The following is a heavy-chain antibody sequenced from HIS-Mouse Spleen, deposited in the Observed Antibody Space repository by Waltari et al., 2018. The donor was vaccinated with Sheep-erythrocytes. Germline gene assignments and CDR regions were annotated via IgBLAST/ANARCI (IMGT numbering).Heavy chain of an antibody. J-gene: IGHJ4*02. CDR3: ARVASGATFDY. CDR2: SSRSSSYI. CDR1: GFTFSSYS. D-gene: IGHD1-26*01. V-gene: IGHV3-21*01. Sequence: EVQLVESGGGLVKPGGSLRLSCAASGFTFSSYSMNWVRQAPGKGLELFSSSSRSSSYIYYANSVKGRFTISRDNAKNSLYLQMNSLRAEDTAVYYCARVASGATFDYWGQGTLVTVSS.